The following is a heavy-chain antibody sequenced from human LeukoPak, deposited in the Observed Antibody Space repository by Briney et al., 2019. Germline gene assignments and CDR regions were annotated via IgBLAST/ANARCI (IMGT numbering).Heavy chain of an antibody. CDR3: ARLQVHCGGDCYTRWFDP. CDR1: GGSVSSGSYY. D-gene: IGHD2-21*02. V-gene: IGHV4-61*01. CDR2: IYYSGST. Sequence: SETLSLTCTVSGGSVSSGSYYWSWIRQPPGKGLEWIGYIYYSGSTNYNPSLKSRVTISVDTSKNQFSLKLSSVTAADTAVYYCARLQVHCGGDCYTRWFDPWGQGTLVTVSS. J-gene: IGHJ5*02.